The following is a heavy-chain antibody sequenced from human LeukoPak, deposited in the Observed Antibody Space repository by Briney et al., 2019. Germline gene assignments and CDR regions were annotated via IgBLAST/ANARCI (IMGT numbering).Heavy chain of an antibody. CDR3: AKDLKPSIAAAAVFDY. V-gene: IGHV3-30*02. Sequence: GGSLRLSCAASGFTFSSYGMHWVRQAPGKGLEWVAFIRYDGSNKYYADSVKGRFTISRDNSKNTLYLQMNSLRAEDTAVYYCAKDLKPSIAAAAVFDYWGQGTLVTVSS. D-gene: IGHD6-13*01. J-gene: IGHJ4*02. CDR1: GFTFSSYG. CDR2: IRYDGSNK.